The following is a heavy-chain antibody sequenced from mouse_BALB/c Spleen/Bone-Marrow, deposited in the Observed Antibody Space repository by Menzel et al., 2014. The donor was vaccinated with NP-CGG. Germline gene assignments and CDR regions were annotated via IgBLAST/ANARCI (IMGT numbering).Heavy chain of an antibody. Sequence: ESGAELARPGTSVKVSCKASGYAFTNYLIEWVKQRPGQGLEWIGVINPGSRSTNYNEKFKGKATLTADKSSSTAYMQLSSLTSDDSAVYFCARRTTGVAPFDYWGQGTTLTVSS. CDR3: ARRTTGVAPFDY. V-gene: IGHV1-54*01. D-gene: IGHD1-1*01. J-gene: IGHJ2*01. CDR1: GYAFTNYL. CDR2: INPGSRST.